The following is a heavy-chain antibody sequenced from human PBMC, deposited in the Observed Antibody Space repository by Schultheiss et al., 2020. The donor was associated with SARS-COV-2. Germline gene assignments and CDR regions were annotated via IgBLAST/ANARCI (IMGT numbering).Heavy chain of an antibody. CDR3: ARGGLGADYAVTTVDY. D-gene: IGHD4-17*01. V-gene: IGHV3-33*01. CDR2: IWYDGSNK. CDR1: GFTFSSYG. Sequence: GESLKISCAASGFTFSSYGMHWVRQAPGKGLEWVAVIWYDGSNKYYADSVKGRFTISRDNSKNTLYLQMNSLRADDTAVYYCARGGLGADYAVTTVDYWGQGTLVTVSS. J-gene: IGHJ4*02.